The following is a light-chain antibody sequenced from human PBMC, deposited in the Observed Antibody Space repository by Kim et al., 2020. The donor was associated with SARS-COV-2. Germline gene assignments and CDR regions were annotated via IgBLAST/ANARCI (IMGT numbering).Light chain of an antibody. CDR1: QGISSW. CDR3: QQANSFSIT. CDR2: AAS. J-gene: IGKJ5*01. Sequence: AYVGDRATITCRASQGISSWVAWYQQKPGKAPKLLIYAASSLQSGVPSRCSGSGSGTDFTLTISSLQPEDFATYECQQANSFSITFGQGTRLEIK. V-gene: IGKV1-12*01.